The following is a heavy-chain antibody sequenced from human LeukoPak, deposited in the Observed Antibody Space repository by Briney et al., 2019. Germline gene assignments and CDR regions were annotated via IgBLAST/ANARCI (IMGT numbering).Heavy chain of an antibody. Sequence: PGGSLRLSCAVSGLTFNNYAMSWVRQAPGKGLEWVSGISGRGASKYYADSVKGRFTISRDNSKNTLYLQMNSLRAEDTAVYYCARGGRGSIWGQGTLVTVSS. D-gene: IGHD1-26*01. CDR3: ARGGRGSI. CDR2: ISGRGASK. J-gene: IGHJ4*02. V-gene: IGHV3-23*01. CDR1: GLTFNNYA.